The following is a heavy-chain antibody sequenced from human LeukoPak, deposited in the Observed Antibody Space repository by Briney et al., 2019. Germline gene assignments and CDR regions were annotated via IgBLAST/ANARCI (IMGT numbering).Heavy chain of an antibody. J-gene: IGHJ4*02. CDR3: ARDLLTGFDY. CDR2: INSDGSST. CDR1: GFTFSSYW. Sequence: GGSLRLSCAASGFTFSSYWMHWVRQTPQKGLVWVSRINSDGSSTSHADSVKGRFTISRDNAKNTLYLQMSSLGAEDTAVYYCARDLLTGFDYWGQGTLVTVSS. D-gene: IGHD1-20*01. V-gene: IGHV3-74*01.